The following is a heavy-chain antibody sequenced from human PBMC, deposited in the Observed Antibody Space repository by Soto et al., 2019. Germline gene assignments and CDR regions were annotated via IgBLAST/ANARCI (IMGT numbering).Heavy chain of an antibody. Sequence: PXEALRLPGALSGCPISTYYWSWVRQRPGRGLEWIAYVYYDGRTNFNPSLKSRVAIFVDTSKDQFSLKLRSVTAADTAVYFCARGEPYYYDTSGFEYLDYFDLWGRGNPVTVSS. V-gene: IGHV4-59*12. J-gene: IGHJ4*02. CDR3: ARGEPYYYDTSGFEYLDYFDL. CDR1: GCPISTYY. CDR2: VYYDGRT. D-gene: IGHD3-22*01.